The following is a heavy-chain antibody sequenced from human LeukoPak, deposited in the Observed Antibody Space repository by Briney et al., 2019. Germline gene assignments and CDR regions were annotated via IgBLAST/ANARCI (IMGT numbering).Heavy chain of an antibody. Sequence: GGSLRLSCAASGFTFTNAWMTWVRQAPGKGLEWVSYISSSSSYTNYADSVKGRFTISRDNAKNSLYLQMNSLRAEDTAVYYCASGLTFGGVIVIPGVAFDIWGQGTMVTVSS. CDR3: ASGLTFGGVIVIPGVAFDI. CDR2: ISSSSSYT. CDR1: GFTFTNAW. D-gene: IGHD3-16*02. V-gene: IGHV3-11*06. J-gene: IGHJ3*02.